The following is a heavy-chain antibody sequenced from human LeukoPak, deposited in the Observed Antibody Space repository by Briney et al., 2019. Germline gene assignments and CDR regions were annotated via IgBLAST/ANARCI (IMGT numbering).Heavy chain of an antibody. CDR2: ISYTGNNK. J-gene: IGHJ4*02. V-gene: IGHV3-30*18. CDR1: GFIFSSYA. CDR3: AKGLAVGSVCTCSSILHF. D-gene: IGHD1-26*01. Sequence: GGSLRLSCSGSGFIFSSYAMHWVRQAPGKGLEWVAVISYTGNNKDYADSVKGRFTISRDNSKSTLYIQMDSLRAEDTAVYYCAKGLAVGSVCTCSSILHFWGQGTLVTVSS.